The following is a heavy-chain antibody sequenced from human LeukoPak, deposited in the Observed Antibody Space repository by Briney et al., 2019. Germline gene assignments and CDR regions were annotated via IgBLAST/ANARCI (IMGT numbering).Heavy chain of an antibody. CDR1: VFTFSSYS. Sequence: GGSLRLSCAASVFTFSSYSMNWVRQAPGKGLEWVSSISSSSTYIYYADSVKGRFTISRDNAKNSLYLQMNSLRAEDTAVYYCARDPTAYYDSSGYYLNTIDYWGQGTLVTVSS. V-gene: IGHV3-21*01. CDR2: ISSSSTYI. CDR3: ARDPTAYYDSSGYYLNTIDY. D-gene: IGHD3-22*01. J-gene: IGHJ4*02.